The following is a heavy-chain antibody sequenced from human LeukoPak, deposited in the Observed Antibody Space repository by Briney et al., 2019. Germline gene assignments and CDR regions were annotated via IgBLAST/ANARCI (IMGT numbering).Heavy chain of an antibody. CDR3: AHCRTGGSSGIDY. CDR2: IYWDDDK. CDR1: GFSRTTRGVG. V-gene: IGHV2-5*02. D-gene: IGHD6-6*01. J-gene: IGHJ4*02. Sequence: ESGPTLVKPTQTLTLTCNFSGFSRTTRGVGVGWIRQPPGKALEWLALIYWDDDKRYSPSLRSRLTVTKDTSKNQVFLTMTNMDPVNAGTYYCAHCRTGGSSGIDYWGQGTLVTVSS.